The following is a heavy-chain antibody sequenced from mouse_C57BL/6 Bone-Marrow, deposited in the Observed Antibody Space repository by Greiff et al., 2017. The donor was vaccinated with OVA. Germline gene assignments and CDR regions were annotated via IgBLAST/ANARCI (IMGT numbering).Heavy chain of an antibody. V-gene: IGHV1-81*01. D-gene: IGHD3-1*01. CDR3: ARRAGFSFAY. Sequence: VQLQESGAELARPGASVKLSCKASGYTFTSYGISWVKQRTGQGLEWIGEIYPRSGNTYYNEKFKGKATLTADKSSSTAYMELRSLTSEDSAVYFCARRAGFSFAYWGQGTLVTVSA. CDR2: IYPRSGNT. CDR1: GYTFTSYG. J-gene: IGHJ3*01.